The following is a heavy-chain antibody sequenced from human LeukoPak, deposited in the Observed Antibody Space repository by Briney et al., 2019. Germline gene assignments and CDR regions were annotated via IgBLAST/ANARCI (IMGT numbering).Heavy chain of an antibody. CDR1: GFTFSTYC. CDR2: ICPDGTVT. CDR3: VRDFRSADY. J-gene: IGHJ4*02. V-gene: IGHV3-74*01. Sequence: AGGPLRLSCAASGFTFSTYCMHWVRHAPGKGPMWVSRICPDGTVTNYADSVKARFIISRDNARNTVYLQMNSLRVEDTAVYYCVRDFRSADYWGQGTLVTVSS.